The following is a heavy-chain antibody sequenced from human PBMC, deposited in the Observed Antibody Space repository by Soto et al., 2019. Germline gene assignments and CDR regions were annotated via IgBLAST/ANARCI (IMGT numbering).Heavy chain of an antibody. J-gene: IGHJ4*02. CDR3: ARESEDLTPNFDY. CDR2: ISSTTNYI. CDR1: GFTLTRYS. Sequence: GSLRLSCAASGFTLTRYSMNWVGQAPGKGLEWVSSISSTTNYIYYGDSMKGRFTISRDNAKNSLYLEMNSLRAEDTAVYYCARESEDLTPNFDYWGQGTLVTVSS. V-gene: IGHV3-21*06.